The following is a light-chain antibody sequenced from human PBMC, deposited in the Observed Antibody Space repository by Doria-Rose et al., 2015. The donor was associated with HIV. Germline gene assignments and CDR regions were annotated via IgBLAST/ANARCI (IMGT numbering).Light chain of an antibody. V-gene: IGKV1-5*03. CDR2: KAS. J-gene: IGKJ1*01. CDR1: QSISNW. Sequence: DIRVTQSPSTLSASVGDGVTITCRASQSISNWLAWYQQKPGQAPKLLIYKASTLQSGVPSRFRGSGSGTEFTLTINSLQPDDFATYYCQHFDKYFSWTFGHGTKVDIK. CDR3: QHFDKYFSWT.